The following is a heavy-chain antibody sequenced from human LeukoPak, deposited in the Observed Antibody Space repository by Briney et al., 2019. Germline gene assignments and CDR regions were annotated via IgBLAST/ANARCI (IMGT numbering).Heavy chain of an antibody. CDR1: DYTFTSYG. Sequence: ASVKVSCKASDYTFTSYGIAWVRQAPGQGPKWMGWISADNGNTNYAQNLQGRVTMTTDTSTNTAYMELRSLTSDDTAVYYCARDGYFDYWGQGTLVTVSS. J-gene: IGHJ4*02. CDR2: ISADNGNT. CDR3: ARDGYFDY. V-gene: IGHV1-18*01.